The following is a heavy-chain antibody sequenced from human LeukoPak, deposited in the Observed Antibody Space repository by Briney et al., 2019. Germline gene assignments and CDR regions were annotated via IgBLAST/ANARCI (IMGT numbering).Heavy chain of an antibody. CDR1: GYTFTSYG. Sequence: ASVKVSCKASGYTFTSYGISWVRQAPGQGLEWMGWISAYNGNTNYAQKLQGRVTMTTDTSMSTAYMELRSLRSDDTAVYYCARDSGDDSSGYYKYYFDYWGQGTLVTVSS. J-gene: IGHJ4*02. V-gene: IGHV1-18*01. CDR2: ISAYNGNT. D-gene: IGHD3-22*01. CDR3: ARDSGDDSSGYYKYYFDY.